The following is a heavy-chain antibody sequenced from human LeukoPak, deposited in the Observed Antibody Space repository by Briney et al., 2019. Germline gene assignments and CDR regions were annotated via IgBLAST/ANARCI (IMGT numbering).Heavy chain of an antibody. Sequence: GGSLRLSCAASVFASTRYEVTCVPQAPGKGRGLISYICRSGSSKYYADYVKGRFTIYRDNAKNSLYLQMNSLRAEDTAVYYCARRAVTTDLDYWGQGTPVTVSS. CDR2: ICRSGSSK. CDR1: VFASTRYE. D-gene: IGHD4-17*01. CDR3: ARRAVTTDLDY. V-gene: IGHV3-48*03. J-gene: IGHJ4*02.